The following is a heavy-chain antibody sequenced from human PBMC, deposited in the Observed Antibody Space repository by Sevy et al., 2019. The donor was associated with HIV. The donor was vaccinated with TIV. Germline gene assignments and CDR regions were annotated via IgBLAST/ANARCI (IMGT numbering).Heavy chain of an antibody. J-gene: IGHJ4*02. CDR3: AKGNYETGTQYFDY. CDR2: ITGGGGST. D-gene: IGHD3-22*01. Sequence: GGSLRLSCAAPGFTFNNYGMFWVRQAPEEGLEWVSGITGGGGSTYYAASVKGRFTVSRDSSRNTLYLQMNSLRVEDTAVYYCAKGNYETGTQYFDYWGQGILVTVSS. V-gene: IGHV3-23*01. CDR1: GFTFNNYG.